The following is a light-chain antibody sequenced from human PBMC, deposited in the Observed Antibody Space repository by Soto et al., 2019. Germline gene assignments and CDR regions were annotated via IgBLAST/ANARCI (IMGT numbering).Light chain of an antibody. CDR2: SNN. Sequence: QSVLTQPPSASGTPGQRVTISCSGSSSNIGSNTVNWYQQLPGTAPKLLIYSNNQRPSGVPDLFSGYQSGTSASLAISGLLSEEEADYYCAAWDDSLNGLVFGGGTKLTVL. V-gene: IGLV1-44*01. J-gene: IGLJ2*01. CDR1: SSNIGSNT. CDR3: AAWDDSLNGLV.